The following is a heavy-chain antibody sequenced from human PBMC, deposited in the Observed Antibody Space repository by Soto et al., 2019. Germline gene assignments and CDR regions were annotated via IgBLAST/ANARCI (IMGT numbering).Heavy chain of an antibody. J-gene: IGHJ4*02. D-gene: IGHD4-17*01. V-gene: IGHV4-59*01. CDR3: TRVGGYYGDYPNFDY. CDR1: GRSISPFY. CDR2: IYYTGST. Sequence: SETLSLTCTVSGRSISPFYWSWIRQPPGKGLEWIGYIYYTGSTNYNPSLKSRVTLSLGTSRNQLSLKLSSVTAADTAVYYCTRVGGYYGDYPNFDYWGPGTLVTVSS.